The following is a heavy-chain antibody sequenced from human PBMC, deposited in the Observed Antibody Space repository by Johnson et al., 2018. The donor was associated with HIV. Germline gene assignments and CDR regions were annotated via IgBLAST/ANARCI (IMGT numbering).Heavy chain of an antibody. Sequence: QVLLVESGGGVVQPGGSLRLSCAASGFTFSSYGMHWVRQAPGKGLEWVAVISYDGSNRYYTESVKGRFTISRDNSENTMYLQMNSLRAEDTAVYYCERAPSAGPGGAFDIWGQGTMVTVSS. CDR3: ERAPSAGPGGAFDI. CDR2: ISYDGSNR. J-gene: IGHJ3*02. V-gene: IGHV3-30*03. CDR1: GFTFSSYG. D-gene: IGHD6-13*01.